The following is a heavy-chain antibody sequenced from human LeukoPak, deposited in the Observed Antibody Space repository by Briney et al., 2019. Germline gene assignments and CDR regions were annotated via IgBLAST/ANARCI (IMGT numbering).Heavy chain of an antibody. Sequence: GGSLRLSCAASGFTFSSYAMSWVRQAPGKGLEWVSAISGSGGSTYYADSVKGRFTISRDNAKNSLYLQMNSLRAEDTAVYYCARDLYYYDSSGYYYSAFDIWGQGTMVTVSS. CDR3: ARDLYYYDSSGYYYSAFDI. CDR1: GFTFSSYA. V-gene: IGHV3-23*01. CDR2: ISGSGGST. D-gene: IGHD3-22*01. J-gene: IGHJ3*02.